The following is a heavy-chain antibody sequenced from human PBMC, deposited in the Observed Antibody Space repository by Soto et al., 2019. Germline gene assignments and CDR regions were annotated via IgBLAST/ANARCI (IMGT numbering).Heavy chain of an antibody. V-gene: IGHV4-30-4*01. CDR2: IYYSGST. CDR1: GGSISSGGYY. J-gene: IGHJ1*01. Sequence: SETLSLTCTVSGGSISSGGYYWSWIRQPPGKGLEWIGYIYYSGSTYYNPSLKSRVTISVDTSKNQFSLKLSSVTAADTAVYYCARGETAMATEYFQHWGQGTLVTVSS. D-gene: IGHD5-18*01. CDR3: ARGETAMATEYFQH.